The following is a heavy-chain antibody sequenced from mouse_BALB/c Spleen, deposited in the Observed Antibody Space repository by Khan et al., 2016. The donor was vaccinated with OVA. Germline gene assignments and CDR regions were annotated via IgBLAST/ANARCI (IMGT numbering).Heavy chain of an antibody. J-gene: IGHJ4*01. V-gene: IGHV9-3-1*01. Sequence: NFGSRCRKQSPGKALKWMGWINTYTGEPTYADDFKGRFAFSLETSASTAYLQINNLKNEDTATYFCARPPYFSYTLDYWGQGTSVTVSS. CDR3: ARPPYFSYTLDY. CDR1: NFG. CDR2: INTYTGEP. D-gene: IGHD2-10*01.